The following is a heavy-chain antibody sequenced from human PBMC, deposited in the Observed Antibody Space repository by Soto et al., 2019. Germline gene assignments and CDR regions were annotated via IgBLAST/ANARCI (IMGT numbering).Heavy chain of an antibody. CDR3: AKGVLPARTLDP. J-gene: IGHJ5*02. V-gene: IGHV3-23*01. CDR1: GFTFSTYS. CDR2: SSGAGGTT. Sequence: PWGSLRLSCKASGFTFSTYSMNWVRQAPGKGLDWVASSSGAGGTTYYADSVRGRFTVSRDNSKKTLYLDMHNLSAGDTAVYYCAKGVLPARTLDPWGQGNLVTVSS.